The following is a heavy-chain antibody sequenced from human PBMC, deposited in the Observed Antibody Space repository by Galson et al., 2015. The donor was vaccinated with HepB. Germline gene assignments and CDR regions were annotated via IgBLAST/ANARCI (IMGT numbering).Heavy chain of an antibody. CDR3: AKGFPVKQWLGLDY. V-gene: IGHV3-30*18. CDR2: ISYDGSNK. CDR1: GFTFSSYG. D-gene: IGHD6-19*01. J-gene: IGHJ4*02. Sequence: SLRLSCAASGFTFSSYGMHWVRQAPGKGLEWVAVISYDGSNKYYADSVKGRFTISRDNSKNTLYLQMNSLRAEDTAVYYCAKGFPVKQWLGLDYWGQGTLVTVSS.